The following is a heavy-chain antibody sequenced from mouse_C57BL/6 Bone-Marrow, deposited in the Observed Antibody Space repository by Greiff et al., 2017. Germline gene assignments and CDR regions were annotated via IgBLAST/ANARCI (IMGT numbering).Heavy chain of an antibody. CDR2: IYPRDGST. CDR1: GYTFTDHT. CDR3: PRRCYGNYSWCAY. V-gene: IGHV1-78*01. D-gene: IGHD2-1*01. J-gene: IGHJ3*01. Sequence: VQLQQSDAELVKPGASVKISCKVSGYTFTDHTIHWMKQRPEQGLEWIGYIYPRDGSTKYNEKFKGKATLTADKSSSTAYMQLNSLTSEDSAVYFCPRRCYGNYSWCAYWGQGTLVTVSA.